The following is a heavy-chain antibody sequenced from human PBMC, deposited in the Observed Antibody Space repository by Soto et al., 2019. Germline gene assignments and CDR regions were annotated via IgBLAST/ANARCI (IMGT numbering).Heavy chain of an antibody. CDR3: SKEDRGGSGSGYYYYYGMDV. J-gene: IGHJ6*02. CDR2: ISYDGSNK. D-gene: IGHD3-10*01. V-gene: IGHV3-30*18. Sequence: PGGSLRLSCAASGFTFSSYGMHWVRQAPGKGLEWVAVISYDGSNKYYAESVKGRITISRDNSKNTLYLQMNSLKAEDTAVYYCSKEDRGGSGSGYYYYYGMDVWGQGTTVTVS. CDR1: GFTFSSYG.